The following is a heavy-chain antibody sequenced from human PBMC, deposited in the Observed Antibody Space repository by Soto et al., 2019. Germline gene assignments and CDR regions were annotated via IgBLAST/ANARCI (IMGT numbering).Heavy chain of an antibody. CDR2: IYYSGST. V-gene: IGHV4-39*01. CDR3: ARQDLMTTVTTPYYYYSYYMDV. D-gene: IGHD4-17*01. Sequence: SETLSLTCTVSGGSISSSSYYWGWIRQPPGKGLEWIGSIYYSGSTYYNPSLKSRVTISVDTSKNQFSLKLSSVTAADTAVYYCARQDLMTTVTTPYYYYSYYMDVWGKGTTVTVSS. CDR1: GGSISSSSYY. J-gene: IGHJ6*03.